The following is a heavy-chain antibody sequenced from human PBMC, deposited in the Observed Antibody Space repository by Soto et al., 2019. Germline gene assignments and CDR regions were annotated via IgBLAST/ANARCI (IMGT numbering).Heavy chain of an antibody. Sequence: LGESLKISCKGSGYSFTSYWIGWVRQMPGKGLEWMGIIYPGDSDTRYSPSFQGQVTISADKSISTAYLQWSSLKASDTAMYYCARLNTIQFLEWLLTPDYYYGLDVWGQGTTVTVSS. D-gene: IGHD3-3*01. CDR3: ARLNTIQFLEWLLTPDYYYGLDV. CDR1: GYSFTSYW. CDR2: IYPGDSDT. V-gene: IGHV5-51*01. J-gene: IGHJ6*02.